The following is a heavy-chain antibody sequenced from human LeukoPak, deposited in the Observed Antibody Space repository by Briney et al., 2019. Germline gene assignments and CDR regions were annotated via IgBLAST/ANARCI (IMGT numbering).Heavy chain of an antibody. CDR3: AKDPVGARWFDP. V-gene: IGHV3-23*01. J-gene: IGHJ5*02. CDR2: ISDSGSTT. CDR1: GFSFSSYT. D-gene: IGHD1-26*01. Sequence: PGGSLRLSCAASGFSFSSYTMNWVRQAPGKGLEWVAGISDSGSTTSYADSVKGRFTISRDNSKNTLYLQMNSLRAEDTAVYYCAKDPVGARWFDPWGQGTLVTVSS.